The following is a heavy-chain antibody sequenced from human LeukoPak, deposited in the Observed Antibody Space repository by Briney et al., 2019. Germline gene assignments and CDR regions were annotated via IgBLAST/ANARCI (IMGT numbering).Heavy chain of an antibody. V-gene: IGHV3-9*01. D-gene: IGHD6-13*01. CDR3: AKDFLSPYSSSWFDAFDI. Sequence: PGRSLRLSCAASGFTFDDYAMHWVRQAPGKGLEWVSGISWNSGSIGYADSVKGRFTISRDNAKNSLYLQMNSLRAEDTALYYCAKDFLSPYSSSWFDAFDIWGQGTMVTVSS. CDR2: ISWNSGSI. J-gene: IGHJ3*02. CDR1: GFTFDDYA.